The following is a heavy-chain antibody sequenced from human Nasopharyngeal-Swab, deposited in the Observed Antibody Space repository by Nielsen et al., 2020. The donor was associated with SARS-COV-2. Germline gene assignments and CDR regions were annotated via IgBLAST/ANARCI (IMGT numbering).Heavy chain of an antibody. V-gene: IGHV4-31*03. CDR2: IYYSGST. CDR3: ARARVAVPAANNWFDP. CDR1: GGSISSGGYY. D-gene: IGHD2-2*01. Sequence: SETLSLTCTVSGGSISSGGYYWSWIRQHPGKGLEWIGYIYYSGSTYYNPSLKSRVTISVDTSKNQFSLKLSSVTAADTAVYYCARARVAVPAANNWFDPWGQGTLVTVSS. J-gene: IGHJ5*02.